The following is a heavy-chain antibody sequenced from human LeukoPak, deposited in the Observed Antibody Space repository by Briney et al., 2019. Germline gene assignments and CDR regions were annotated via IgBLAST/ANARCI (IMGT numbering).Heavy chain of an antibody. CDR3: AREANSPTARYWYFDL. D-gene: IGHD2-21*01. Sequence: SETLSLTCTVSGGSVSSYYWSWMRQSPGKGLEWIGYVYYSGSTNYNPALKSRVTISWDTSENQFSLKLSSVTAADTAVYYCAREANSPTARYWYFDLWGRGTQVTVSS. CDR2: VYYSGST. V-gene: IGHV4-59*02. CDR1: GGSVSSYY. J-gene: IGHJ2*01.